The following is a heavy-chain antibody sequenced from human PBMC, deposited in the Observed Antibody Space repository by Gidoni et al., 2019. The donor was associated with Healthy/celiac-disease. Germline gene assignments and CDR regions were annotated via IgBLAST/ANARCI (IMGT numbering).Heavy chain of an antibody. J-gene: IGHJ4*02. Sequence: VQLLESGGGLVQPGGSLRLACAAPVFTFSSYAMRWVRQAPGKGLEWVSAIRGSGGRKYYAECGKGRFTISRDNTKNTLYLQMNRRRAEDTAVYYCAKGASRGAGDYDDYWGQGTLVTVSS. V-gene: IGHV3-23*01. CDR1: VFTFSSYA. D-gene: IGHD3-10*01. CDR2: IRGSGGRK. CDR3: AKGASRGAGDYDDY.